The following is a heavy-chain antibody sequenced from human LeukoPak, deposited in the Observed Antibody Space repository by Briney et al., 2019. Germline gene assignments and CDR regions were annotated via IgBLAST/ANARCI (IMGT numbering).Heavy chain of an antibody. CDR1: GGSFSGYY. J-gene: IGHJ3*02. V-gene: IGHV4-59*08. CDR2: IYYSGST. CDR3: ARQDHRHDAFDI. Sequence: SETLSLTCAVYGGSFSGYYWSWIRQPPGKGLEWIGYIYYSGSTNYNPSLKSRVTISVDTSKNQFSLKLSSVTAADTAVYYCARQDHRHDAFDIWGQGTMVTVSS.